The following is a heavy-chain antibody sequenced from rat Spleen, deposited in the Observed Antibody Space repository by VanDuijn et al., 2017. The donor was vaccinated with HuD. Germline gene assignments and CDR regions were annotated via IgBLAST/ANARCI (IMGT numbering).Heavy chain of an antibody. CDR1: GFTFSNYY. D-gene: IGHD4-3*01. CDR2: ISYDGSST. V-gene: IGHV5-20*01. Sequence: EVQLVESGGGLVQPGRSMKLSCAASGFTFSNYYMAWVRQAPTKGLEWVAFISYDGSSTYYRDSVKGRFTISRDNAKSTLYLQMDSLRSEDTATYYCAKDQGYNSGYSWFAYWGQGTLVTVSS. CDR3: AKDQGYNSGYSWFAY. J-gene: IGHJ3*01.